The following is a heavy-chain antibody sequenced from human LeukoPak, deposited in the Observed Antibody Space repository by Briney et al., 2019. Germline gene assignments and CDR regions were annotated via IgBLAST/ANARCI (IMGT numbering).Heavy chain of an antibody. CDR1: VGAITSYY. V-gene: IGHV4-59*06. CDR2: IYYSGST. Sequence: PSETLSLTCTVSVGAITSYYWSWIRQPPGKGLEWIGYIYYSGSTYYNPSLKSRVTISVDTSQNQFSLKLSSVTAADTAVYYCARARKEGYYXDXXGXXXXXYWGXXXLXTVSS. CDR3: ARARKEGYYXDXXGXXXXXY. D-gene: IGHD3-22*01. J-gene: IGHJ4*02.